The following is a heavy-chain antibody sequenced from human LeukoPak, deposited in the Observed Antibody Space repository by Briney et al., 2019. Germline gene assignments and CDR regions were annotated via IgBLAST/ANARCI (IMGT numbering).Heavy chain of an antibody. V-gene: IGHV1-18*01. D-gene: IGHD1-26*01. Sequence: ASVKVSCKASGYTFNSAGISWVRQAPGQGLEWMGWINAYNDNTKYAEKLQGRVTMTTDTSTSTAYMELRSLRSDDTAVYYCARTTNSYYYYYYIDAWGKGTTVTVSS. CDR2: INAYNDNT. CDR1: GYTFNSAG. J-gene: IGHJ6*03. CDR3: ARTTNSYYYYYYIDA.